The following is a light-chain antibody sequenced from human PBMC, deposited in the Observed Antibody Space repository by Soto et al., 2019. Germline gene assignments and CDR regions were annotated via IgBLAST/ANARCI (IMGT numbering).Light chain of an antibody. CDR1: QSVSSSY. Sequence: EIVLTQSPGTLSLSPGEIATLSCRASQSVSSSYLAWYQQKPGQAPRLLIYGASSRATGIPDRFSGSGSGTDFTLNISRLEPEDLAVYYCQQYGSSPLTCGGGTKVEIK. V-gene: IGKV3-20*01. CDR2: GAS. CDR3: QQYGSSPLT. J-gene: IGKJ4*01.